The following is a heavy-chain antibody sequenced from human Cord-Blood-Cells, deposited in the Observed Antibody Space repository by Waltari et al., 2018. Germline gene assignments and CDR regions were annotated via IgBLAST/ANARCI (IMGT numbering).Heavy chain of an antibody. D-gene: IGHD6-19*01. CDR2: IYYSGST. CDR1: GGSISSYY. Sequence: QVQLQESGPGLVKPSETLSLTCTVSGGSISSYYWSWIRQPPGKGLEWIGYIYYSGSTNYNPALKSRVTISVDTSKNQFSRKLSSVTAADTAVYYCARLGEYSSGWYVVYWGQGTLVTVSS. J-gene: IGHJ4*02. CDR3: ARLGEYSSGWYVVY. V-gene: IGHV4-59*08.